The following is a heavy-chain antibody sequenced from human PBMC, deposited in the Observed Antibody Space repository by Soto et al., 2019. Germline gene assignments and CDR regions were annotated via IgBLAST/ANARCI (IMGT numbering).Heavy chain of an antibody. CDR2: INAGNGNT. CDR3: ARDGRAHDFWSGYDLINWFDP. J-gene: IGHJ5*02. D-gene: IGHD3-3*01. Sequence: QVQLVQSGAEVKTPGTSVKVSCKASGYTFTSYAMHWVRQAPGQRLERMGWINAGNGNTKYSQKFQGRVTITRDTSASTAYMELSSLRSEHTAVYYCARDGRAHDFWSGYDLINWFDPWGQGTLVTVSS. CDR1: GYTFTSYA. V-gene: IGHV1-3*01.